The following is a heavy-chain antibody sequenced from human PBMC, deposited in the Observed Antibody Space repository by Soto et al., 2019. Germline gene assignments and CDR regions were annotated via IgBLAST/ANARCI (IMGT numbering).Heavy chain of an antibody. CDR1: GGTFSSYT. V-gene: IGHV1-69*08. J-gene: IGHJ4*02. CDR3: ARDKGDGTGGGMDY. Sequence: QVQLVQSGAEVKKPGSSVKVSCKASGGTFSSYTISWVRQAPGQGLEWMGRIIPILGIANYAQKFQGRVTMPGDKSTGTAYVERRSLRSEDTAVYYCARDKGDGTGGGMDYWGQGTLVTVSS. D-gene: IGHD2-8*02. CDR2: IIPILGIA.